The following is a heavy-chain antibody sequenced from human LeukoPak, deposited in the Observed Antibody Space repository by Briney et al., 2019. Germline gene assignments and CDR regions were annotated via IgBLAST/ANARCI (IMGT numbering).Heavy chain of an antibody. Sequence: SVKVSCKASGFTFTTSVMHWVRQARGQRVERIGWIFVGSGNTNYPQKFQERITITRDMSTSTVYMELSSLRSEDTALYYCAAGKDYDILTEYYWGQGTLVTVSS. CDR1: GFTFTTSV. CDR2: IFVGSGNT. J-gene: IGHJ4*02. CDR3: AAGKDYDILTEYY. D-gene: IGHD3-9*01. V-gene: IGHV1-58*02.